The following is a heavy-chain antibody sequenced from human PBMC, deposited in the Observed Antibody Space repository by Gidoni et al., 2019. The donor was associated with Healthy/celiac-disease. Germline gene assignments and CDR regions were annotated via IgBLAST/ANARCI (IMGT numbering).Heavy chain of an antibody. CDR2: IYYSGST. D-gene: IGHD4-4*01. J-gene: IGHJ4*02. Sequence: QVQLQESGPGLVKPSETLSLTCTVPGGSISSYYWSWIRQPPGKGLEWIGYIYYSGSTNYNPSLKSRVTISVDTSKNQFSLKLSSVTAADTAVYYCAREADDYSNYLFDYWGQGTLVTVSS. V-gene: IGHV4-59*01. CDR1: GGSISSYY. CDR3: AREADDYSNYLFDY.